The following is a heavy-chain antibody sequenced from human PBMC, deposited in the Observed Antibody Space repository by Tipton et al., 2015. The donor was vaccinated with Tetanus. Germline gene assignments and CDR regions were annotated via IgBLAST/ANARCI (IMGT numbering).Heavy chain of an antibody. J-gene: IGHJ5*02. CDR1: GFTFSSYA. CDR3: ARGLTTGHNVRYNWFDP. Sequence: SLRLSCAASGFTFSSYAMSWVRQAPGKGLEWVSAISGSGGSTYYADSVKGRFTISRDNSKNTLYLQMNSLRAEDTAVYYCARGLTTGHNVRYNWFDPWGQGTLVTVSS. V-gene: IGHV3-23*01. D-gene: IGHD1-1*01. CDR2: ISGSGGST.